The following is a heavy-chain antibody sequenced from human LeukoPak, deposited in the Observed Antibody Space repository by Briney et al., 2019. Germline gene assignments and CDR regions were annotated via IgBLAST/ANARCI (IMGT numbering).Heavy chain of an antibody. V-gene: IGHV3-48*03. CDR3: AREGGYYLRSIDY. Sequence: GGSLRLSCAASGFTFSSYEMNWVRQAPGRGLEWVSYISSTTTTMHYADSVMGRFTISRDNAKNSLYLQMNSLRAGVTAVYYCAREGGYYLRSIDYWGQGTLVTVSS. D-gene: IGHD1-26*01. CDR2: ISSTTTTM. J-gene: IGHJ4*02. CDR1: GFTFSSYE.